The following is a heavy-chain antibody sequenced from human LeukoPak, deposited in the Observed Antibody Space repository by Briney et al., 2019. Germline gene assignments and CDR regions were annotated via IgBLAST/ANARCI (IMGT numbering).Heavy chain of an antibody. D-gene: IGHD2-2*01. V-gene: IGHV3-43*02. Sequence: GGSLRLSCAASGFTFDDYAMHWVRHAPGKGLEWVSLISGDGGSTYYADSVKGRFTISRDNSKNSLYLQMNSLRTEDTALYYCAKDTYQLPRWDWFDPWGQGTLVTVSS. CDR2: ISGDGGST. CDR3: AKDTYQLPRWDWFDP. CDR1: GFTFDDYA. J-gene: IGHJ5*02.